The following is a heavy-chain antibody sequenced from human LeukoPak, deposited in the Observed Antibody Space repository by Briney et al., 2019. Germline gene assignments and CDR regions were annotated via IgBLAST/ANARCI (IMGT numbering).Heavy chain of an antibody. V-gene: IGHV1-58*02. CDR1: GFTFTSSA. CDR3: AADRSGGSGSYFPPEFDY. D-gene: IGHD3-10*01. J-gene: IGHJ4*02. Sequence: SVKVSCKASGFTFTSSAMQWVRQARGQRLEWIGWIVVGSGNTNYAQKFQERVTITRDMSTSTAYMELSSLRSEDTAVYYCAADRSGGSGSYFPPEFDYWGQGTLVTVSS. CDR2: IVVGSGNT.